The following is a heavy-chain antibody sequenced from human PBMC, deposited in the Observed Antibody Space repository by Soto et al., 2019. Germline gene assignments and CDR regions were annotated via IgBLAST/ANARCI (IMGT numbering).Heavy chain of an antibody. D-gene: IGHD3-10*01. CDR3: ANAYGSGSYYTYYGMDV. Sequence: PGGSLRLSCAASGFTFSSYAMSWVRQAPGKGLEWVSAISGSGGSTYYADSVKGRVTISRDNSKNTLYLQMNSLRAEDTAVYYCANAYGSGSYYTYYGMDVWGQGTTVTVSS. J-gene: IGHJ6*02. CDR1: GFTFSSYA. CDR2: ISGSGGST. V-gene: IGHV3-23*01.